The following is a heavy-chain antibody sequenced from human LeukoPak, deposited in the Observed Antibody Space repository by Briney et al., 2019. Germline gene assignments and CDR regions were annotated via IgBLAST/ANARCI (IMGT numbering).Heavy chain of an antibody. J-gene: IGHJ4*02. D-gene: IGHD6-13*01. CDR3: ARDQSGSSSWYLPHDY. CDR1: GFTLSSYS. CDR2: ISGSGDST. V-gene: IGHV3-23*01. Sequence: GGSLRLSCAASGFTLSSYSMNWVRQAPGKGLEWVSAISGSGDSTYYADSVKGRFTISRDNSKNTLYLQMNSLRAEDTAVYYCARDQSGSSSWYLPHDYWGQGALVTVSS.